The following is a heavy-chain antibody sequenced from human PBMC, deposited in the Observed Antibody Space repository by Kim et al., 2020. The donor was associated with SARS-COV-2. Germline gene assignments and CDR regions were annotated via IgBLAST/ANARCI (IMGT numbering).Heavy chain of an antibody. CDR3: LRTPYMVRGVTHPGNWFDP. CDR2: IIPILGIA. D-gene: IGHD3-10*01. V-gene: IGHV1-69*04. J-gene: IGHJ5*02. Sequence: SVKVSCKASGGTFSSYAISWVRQAPGQGLEWMGRIIPILGIANYAQKFQGRVTITADKSTSTAYMELSSLRSEDTAVYYCLRTPYMVRGVTHPGNWFDPWGQGTLVTVSS. CDR1: GGTFSSYA.